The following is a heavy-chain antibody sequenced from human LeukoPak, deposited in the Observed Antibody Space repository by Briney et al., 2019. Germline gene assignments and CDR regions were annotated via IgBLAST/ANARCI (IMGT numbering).Heavy chain of an antibody. CDR2: IYYSGST. J-gene: IGHJ4*02. Sequence: SETLSLTCTVSGGSISSGGYYWSWIRQHPGKGLEWIVYIYYSGSTYYNPSLKSRVTISVDTSKNQFSLKLSSVTAADTAVYYCARVPVPNYYDSSGYYYIDYWGQGTLVTVSS. V-gene: IGHV4-31*03. CDR1: GGSISSGGYY. D-gene: IGHD3-22*01. CDR3: ARVPVPNYYDSSGYYYIDY.